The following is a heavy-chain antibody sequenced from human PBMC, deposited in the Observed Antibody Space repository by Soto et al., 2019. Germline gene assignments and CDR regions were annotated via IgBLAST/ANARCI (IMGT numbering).Heavy chain of an antibody. CDR2: ISSSEGST. Sequence: GGSLRLSCAASGFTFSNYAMIWVRQAPGKGLEWVSDISSSEGSTYYADYADSVKGRFTISRDTSKNTLYLQMTSLRAEDTALYYCAKSLTSGGTGNWGQGTLVTVSS. V-gene: IGHV3-23*01. D-gene: IGHD1-7*01. CDR3: AKSLTSGGTGN. J-gene: IGHJ4*02. CDR1: GFTFSNYA.